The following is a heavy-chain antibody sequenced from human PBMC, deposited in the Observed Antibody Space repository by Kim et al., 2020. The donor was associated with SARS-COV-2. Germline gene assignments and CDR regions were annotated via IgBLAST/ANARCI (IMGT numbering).Heavy chain of an antibody. CDR3: ARDGTVAGGGWFDP. J-gene: IGHJ5*02. CDR2: IYYSGST. Sequence: SETLSLTCTVSGGSISSYYWSWIRQPPGKGLEWIGYIYYSGSTNYNPSLKSRVTISVDTSKNQFSLKLSSVTAADTAVYYCARDGTVAGGGWFDPWGQGTLVTVSS. V-gene: IGHV4-59*01. D-gene: IGHD4-17*01. CDR1: GGSISSYY.